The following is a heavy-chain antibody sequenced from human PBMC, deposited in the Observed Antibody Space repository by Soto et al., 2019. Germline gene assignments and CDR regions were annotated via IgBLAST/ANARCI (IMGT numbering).Heavy chain of an antibody. Sequence: VSVKVSCKVSGYPLTELSIQWVRQAPGKGLEWMGGCDLEDGETIYAQKFQGRVTMTEDTSTDTAYMVLSSLGSDDTAVYYCVTAIDWDNWGQGALVTVSS. CDR3: VTAIDWDN. D-gene: IGHD1-26*01. CDR1: GYPLTELS. J-gene: IGHJ4*02. CDR2: CDLEDGET. V-gene: IGHV1-24*01.